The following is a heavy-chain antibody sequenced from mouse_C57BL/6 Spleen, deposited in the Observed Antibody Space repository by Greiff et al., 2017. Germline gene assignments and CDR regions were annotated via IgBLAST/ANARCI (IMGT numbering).Heavy chain of an antibody. D-gene: IGHD1-1*01. CDR3: AKGAFYYGSSYGYFDV. CDR2: IDPSDSET. Sequence: QVQLQQPGAELVRPGSSVKLSCKASGYTFTSYWMHWVKQRPIQGLEWIGNIDPSDSETHYNQKFKDKATLTVDKSSSTAYMQLSSLTSEDSAVYYGAKGAFYYGSSYGYFDVWGTGTTVTVSS. V-gene: IGHV1-52*01. CDR1: GYTFTSYW. J-gene: IGHJ1*03.